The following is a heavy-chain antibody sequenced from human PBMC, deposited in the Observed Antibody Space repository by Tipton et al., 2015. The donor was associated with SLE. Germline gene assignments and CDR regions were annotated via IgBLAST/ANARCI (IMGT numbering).Heavy chain of an antibody. CDR2: ISYDGSNK. J-gene: IGHJ4*02. CDR1: GFTFSSYG. Sequence: SLRLSCAASGFTFSSYGMHWVRRAPGKGLEWVAVISYDGSNKYYADSVKGRFTISRDNSKNTLYLQMNSLRAEDTAVYYCAKDQRKISSSWYYFDYWGQGTLVTVSS. CDR3: AKDQRKISSSWYYFDY. D-gene: IGHD6-13*01. V-gene: IGHV3-30*18.